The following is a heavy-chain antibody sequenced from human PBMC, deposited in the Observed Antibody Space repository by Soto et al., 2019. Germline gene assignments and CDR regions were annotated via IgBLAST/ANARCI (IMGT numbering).Heavy chain of an antibody. Sequence: GVTLRLSCSASACSFSSYAMRWVLQAPSKGLEWVAVISYDGSNKYYADSVKGRFTISRDNSKNTLYLQMNSLRAEDTAVYYCASLTASSYYDSSNGYWGQGTLVTVSS. V-gene: IGHV3-30-3*01. CDR2: ISYDGSNK. J-gene: IGHJ4*02. CDR1: ACSFSSYA. CDR3: ASLTASSYYDSSNGY. D-gene: IGHD3-22*01.